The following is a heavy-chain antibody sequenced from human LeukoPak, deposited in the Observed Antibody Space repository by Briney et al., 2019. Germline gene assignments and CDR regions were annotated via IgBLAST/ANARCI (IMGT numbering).Heavy chain of an antibody. J-gene: IGHJ4*02. Sequence: ASVKVSCKASGYTFTTYAMNWVRQAPGQGLEWMGWINTNTENPTYAQGFTGRFVFSLDTSVSTAYLQISSLKAEDTAVYYCARDRERSSSWLLGDFDYWGQGTLVTVSS. CDR3: ARDRERSSSWLLGDFDY. CDR1: GYTFTTYA. CDR2: INTNTENP. V-gene: IGHV7-4-1*02. D-gene: IGHD6-13*01.